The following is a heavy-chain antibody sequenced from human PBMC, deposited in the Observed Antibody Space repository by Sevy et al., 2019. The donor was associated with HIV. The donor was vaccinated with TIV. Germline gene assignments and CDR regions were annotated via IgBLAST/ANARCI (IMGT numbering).Heavy chain of an antibody. Sequence: SETLSLTCTVSGGSMSSSSYHWGWIRQPPGKGREWIGSIYYSGSTFYNSSLKSRVTISVDTSKNQFSLKLSSVTAADTAVYYCARYLYGDYVQYFDYWGQGTLVTVSS. V-gene: IGHV4-39*01. J-gene: IGHJ4*02. CDR2: IYYSGST. CDR3: ARYLYGDYVQYFDY. CDR1: GGSMSSSSYH. D-gene: IGHD4-17*01.